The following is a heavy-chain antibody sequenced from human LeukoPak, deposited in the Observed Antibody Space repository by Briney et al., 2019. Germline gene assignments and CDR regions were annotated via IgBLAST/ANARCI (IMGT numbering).Heavy chain of an antibody. CDR3: ARAATREGYFDWFPYYFDY. J-gene: IGHJ4*02. CDR2: IKQDGSEK. V-gene: IGHV3-7*01. D-gene: IGHD3-9*01. CDR1: GFTFSSYS. Sequence: GGSLRLSCAASGFTFSSYSMNWVRQAPGKGLEWVANIKQDGSEKYYVDSVKGRFTISRDNAKNSLYLQMNSLRAEDTAVYYCARAATREGYFDWFPYYFDYWGQGTLVTVSS.